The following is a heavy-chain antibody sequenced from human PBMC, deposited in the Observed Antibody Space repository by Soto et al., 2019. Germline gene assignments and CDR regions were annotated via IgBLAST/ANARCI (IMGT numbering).Heavy chain of an antibody. CDR3: TSPGIAVAGTWQDLDL. V-gene: IGHV3-73*01. CDR1: GFTFSGSA. Sequence: GGSLRLSCAASGFTFSGSAMHWVRQASGKGLEWVGRIRSKTNSYATAYGASVKGRFTISRDDSKNTAYLQMNSLKTEDTAVYYCTSPGIAVAGTWQDLDLWGQGTLVTVSS. CDR2: IRSKTNSYAT. J-gene: IGHJ5*02. D-gene: IGHD6-13*01.